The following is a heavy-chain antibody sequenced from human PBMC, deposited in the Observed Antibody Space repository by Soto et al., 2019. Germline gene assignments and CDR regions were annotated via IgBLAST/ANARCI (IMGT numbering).Heavy chain of an antibody. V-gene: IGHV4-30-4*08. Sequence: QVRLQESGPGLVKPSQPLSLTCTVSGASIINNHYYWNFIRQPPGKGLEWIGYIYYSGSTSYNPCVRIRIIRSIHRFRNLFSLELSSVNAADTALYVCAIARMIGVPGVFDVWGRGSLVTVSS. D-gene: IGHD3-22*01. CDR2: IYYSGST. CDR3: AIARMIGVPGVFDV. J-gene: IGHJ2*01. CDR1: GASIINNHYY.